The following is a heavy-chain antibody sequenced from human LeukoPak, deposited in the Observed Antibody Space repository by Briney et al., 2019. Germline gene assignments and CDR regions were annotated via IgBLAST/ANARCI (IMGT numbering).Heavy chain of an antibody. D-gene: IGHD3-22*01. CDR1: GYTFTSYS. V-gene: IGHV7-4-1*02. Sequence: ASVKVSCKASGYTFTSYSMNWVRQAPGQGLEWMGWINTNTGNPTYAQGFTGRFVLSLDTSVSTAYLQWSSLKASDTAMYYCARSHGYYDSSPSHAFDYWGQGTLVTVSS. CDR3: ARSHGYYDSSPSHAFDY. J-gene: IGHJ4*02. CDR2: INTNTGNP.